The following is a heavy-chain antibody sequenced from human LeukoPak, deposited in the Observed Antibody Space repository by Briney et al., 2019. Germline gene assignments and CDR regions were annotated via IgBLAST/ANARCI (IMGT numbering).Heavy chain of an antibody. V-gene: IGHV3-23*01. CDR2: FSGSGGSI. D-gene: IGHD3-10*01. J-gene: IGHJ4*02. CDR1: GFTFSSYA. Sequence: QAGGSLRLSCAASGFTFSSYAMSWVRQAPGKGLEWVSAFSGSGGSIYYADSEKGRFTISRDNAKYLLDQQMDSLSAEGTALYYGAKGIHYCQADYWRGGTLVTVSS. CDR3: AKGIHYCQADY.